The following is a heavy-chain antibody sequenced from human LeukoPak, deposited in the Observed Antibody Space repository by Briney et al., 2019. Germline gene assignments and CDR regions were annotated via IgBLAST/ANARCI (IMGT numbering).Heavy chain of an antibody. D-gene: IGHD2-2*01. CDR3: AKDKDVVVPAAMEFDY. Sequence: SGGSVRLSCAASGFTFSSYGMHWVRQAPGKGLEWVAVISYDGSNKYYADSVKGRFTISRDNSKNTLYLQMNSLRAEDTAVYYCAKDKDVVVPAAMEFDYWGQGTLVTVSS. CDR2: ISYDGSNK. CDR1: GFTFSSYG. V-gene: IGHV3-30*18. J-gene: IGHJ4*02.